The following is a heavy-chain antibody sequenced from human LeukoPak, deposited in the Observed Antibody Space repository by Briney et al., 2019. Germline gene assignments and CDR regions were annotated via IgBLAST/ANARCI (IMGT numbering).Heavy chain of an antibody. CDR1: GGPISSYY. CDR2: IYYIENT. V-gene: IGHV4-59*08. J-gene: IGHJ6*02. Sequence: SETLSLTCTVSGGPISSYYWSWIRQPPGKALEWIGFIYYIENTNYNPSLKSRVTISVDTSKNQFSLKLSSVTAADTAVYYCARQLLGNYYYGMDVWGQGTTVTVSS. D-gene: IGHD1-26*01. CDR3: ARQLLGNYYYGMDV.